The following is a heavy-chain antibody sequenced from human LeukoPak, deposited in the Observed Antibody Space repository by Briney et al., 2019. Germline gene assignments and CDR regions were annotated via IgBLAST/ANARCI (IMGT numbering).Heavy chain of an antibody. D-gene: IGHD3-10*01. CDR3: AKEYYYGSGIDY. J-gene: IGHJ4*02. CDR1: GFTFSNAW. Sequence: GGSLGLSCAASGFTFSNAWMSWARQAPGKGLEWVGRIKSKTDGGTTDYAAPVKGRFTISRDDSKNTLYLQMNSLKTEDTAVYYCAKEYYYGSGIDYWGQGTLVTVSS. CDR2: IKSKTDGGTT. V-gene: IGHV3-15*01.